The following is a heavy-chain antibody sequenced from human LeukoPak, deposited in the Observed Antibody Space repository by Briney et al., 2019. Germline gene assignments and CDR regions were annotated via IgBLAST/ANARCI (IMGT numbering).Heavy chain of an antibody. D-gene: IGHD4-17*01. CDR3: AREHAYGDRKAGDY. CDR2: INSDGSST. Sequence: GGSLRLSCAASGFTFSSYWMHWVRQAPGKGLVWVSRINSDGSSTSYADSVKGRFTISRDNAKNTLYLQLNSLRAEDTAVYYCAREHAYGDRKAGDYWGQGTLVTVSS. CDR1: GFTFSSYW. J-gene: IGHJ4*02. V-gene: IGHV3-74*01.